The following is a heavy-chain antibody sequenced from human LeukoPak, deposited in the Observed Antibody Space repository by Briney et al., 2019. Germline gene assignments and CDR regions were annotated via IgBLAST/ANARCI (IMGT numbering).Heavy chain of an antibody. CDR1: GYTFTSCD. Sequence: ASVKVSCKASGYTFTSCDINWVRQATGQGLEWMGWMNPNSGNTGYAQKFQGRVTMTRNTSISTAYMELSSLRSEDTAVYYCARGTSRTPYYYYYMDVWGKGTTVTVSS. CDR2: MNPNSGNT. CDR3: ARGTSRTPYYYYYMDV. V-gene: IGHV1-8*01. J-gene: IGHJ6*03.